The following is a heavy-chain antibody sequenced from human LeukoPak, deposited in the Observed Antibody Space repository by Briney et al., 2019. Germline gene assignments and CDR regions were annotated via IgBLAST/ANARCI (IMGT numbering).Heavy chain of an antibody. J-gene: IGHJ3*02. CDR2: ISGSSTYI. V-gene: IGHV3-21*01. CDR1: GFTFSTYS. Sequence: GGSLRLSCFGSGFTFSTYSISWVRQAPGKGLEWVSSISGSSTYIHYAASLKGRITISRDNARNSLSLQMNSLTAEDTALYFCARGGHYYLGGAYDQGDAFDIWGQGTMVTVSS. D-gene: IGHD3-22*01. CDR3: ARGGHYYLGGAYDQGDAFDI.